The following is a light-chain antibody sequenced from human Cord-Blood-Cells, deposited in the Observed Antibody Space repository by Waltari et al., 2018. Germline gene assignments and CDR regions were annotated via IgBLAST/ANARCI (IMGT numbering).Light chain of an antibody. J-gene: IGKJ1*01. CDR1: QSVSSSY. Sequence: EIVLTQSPGTLSLSPGERATLSCRASQSVSSSYLAWYQQKPGQAPRLLSYGASSRATGIPDRFMGSGSGSDFTLTISRLEPEDFAVYSCQQYGSSPRTFGQVTKVEIK. V-gene: IGKV3-20*01. CDR2: GAS. CDR3: QQYGSSPRT.